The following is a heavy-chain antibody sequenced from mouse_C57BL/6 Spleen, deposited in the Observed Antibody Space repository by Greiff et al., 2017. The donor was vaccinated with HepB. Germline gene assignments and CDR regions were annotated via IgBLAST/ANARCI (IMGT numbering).Heavy chain of an antibody. CDR1: GYTFTDYY. V-gene: IGHV1-19*01. J-gene: IGHJ1*03. D-gene: IGHD2-4*01. CDR3: ARSYYDYDDWYFDV. Sequence: EVQLQQSGPVLVKPGASVKMSCKASGYTFTDYYMNWVKQSHGKSLEWIGVINPYNGGTSYNQKFKGKATLTVDKSSSTAYMELNSLTSEDSAVYYCARSYYDYDDWYFDVWGTGTTVTVSS. CDR2: INPYNGGT.